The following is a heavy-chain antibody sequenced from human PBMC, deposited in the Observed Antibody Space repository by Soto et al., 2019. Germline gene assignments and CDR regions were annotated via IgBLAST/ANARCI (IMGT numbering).Heavy chain of an antibody. CDR3: AKVGSGGYSGYDFFPSHRYYFDY. CDR2: ISGSGGST. D-gene: IGHD5-12*01. J-gene: IGHJ4*02. Sequence: TGGSLRLSCAASGFTFSSYAMSWVRQAPGKGLEWVSAISGSGGSTYYADSVKGRFTISRDNSKNTLYLQMNSLRAEGTAVYYCAKVGSGGYSGYDFFPSHRYYFDYWGQGTLVTVSS. V-gene: IGHV3-23*01. CDR1: GFTFSSYA.